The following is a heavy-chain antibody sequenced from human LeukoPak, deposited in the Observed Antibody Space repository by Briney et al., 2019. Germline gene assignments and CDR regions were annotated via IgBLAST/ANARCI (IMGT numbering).Heavy chain of an antibody. CDR3: ARGNWSDAYYFDF. Sequence: SQTLSLTCAISGGSVSSNSAAWNWIRQSPSRGLEWLGRTYYKSKWSNDYAVSVESRITINPDTSKNQFSLHLNSVTPDDTAVYYCARGNWSDAYYFDFWGQGTLVTVSS. D-gene: IGHD1-1*01. CDR2: TYYKSKWSN. CDR1: GGSVSSNSAA. V-gene: IGHV6-1*01. J-gene: IGHJ4*02.